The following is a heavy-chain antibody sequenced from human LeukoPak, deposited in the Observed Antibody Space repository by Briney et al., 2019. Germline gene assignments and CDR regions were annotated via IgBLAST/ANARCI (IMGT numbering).Heavy chain of an antibody. CDR2: ISISGST. CDR3: AKSNGYGLIDI. V-gene: IGHV4-4*07. J-gene: IGHJ3*02. Sequence: PSETLSLTCTVSGGSTSSYFWSWIRQPAGKGLEWIGRISISGSTKYNPSLKSRVTMSVDTSKNQFSLKLSSVTAADTAVYYCAKSNGYGLIDIWGQGTMVTVSS. CDR1: GGSTSSYF. D-gene: IGHD3-22*01.